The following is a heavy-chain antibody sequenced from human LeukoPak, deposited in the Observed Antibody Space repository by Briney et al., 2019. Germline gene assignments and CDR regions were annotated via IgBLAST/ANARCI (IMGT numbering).Heavy chain of an antibody. D-gene: IGHD3-22*01. CDR1: GFTFSDYY. V-gene: IGHV3-11*01. Sequence: GGSLRLSCAASGFTFSDYYMTWIRQAPGKGLEWISYISSGGTIIYYADSVRGQFTISRDNAKKSLYLQMNCLRAEDTALYYCAEDRGGYYDSSGSPKAFDIWGQGTMVTVSS. J-gene: IGHJ3*02. CDR2: ISSGGTII. CDR3: AEDRGGYYDSSGSPKAFDI.